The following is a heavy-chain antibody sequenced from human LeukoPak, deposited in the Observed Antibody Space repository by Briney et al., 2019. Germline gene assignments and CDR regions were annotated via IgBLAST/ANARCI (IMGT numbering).Heavy chain of an antibody. CDR2: INSSSSYI. J-gene: IGHJ4*02. D-gene: IGHD3-9*01. CDR3: ASNLRYDILTGSDRID. CDR1: GFTFRSYS. Sequence: GGSLRLSCAASGFTFRSYSMIWVRQAPGKGLEWVSSINSSSSYIYYADSVKGRFTISRDNAKNSLYLQMNSLRAEDTAVYYCASNLRYDILTGSDRIDRGQGTLVTLSS. V-gene: IGHV3-21*01.